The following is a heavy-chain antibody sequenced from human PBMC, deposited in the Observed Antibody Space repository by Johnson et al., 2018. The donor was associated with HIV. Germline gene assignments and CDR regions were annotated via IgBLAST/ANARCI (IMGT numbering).Heavy chain of an antibody. CDR2: ISSSGTTV. CDR1: GFTFSDYY. Sequence: QVQLVESGGGLVKPGGSLRLSCAASGFTFSDYYMGWIRQTPGKGLEWVSYISSSGTTVYYADSVKGRFSISRDNAKHSLYLQMNSLRPEDTAVYYCVQGVPNPAGAFDIWGRGTMVTVSS. J-gene: IGHJ3*02. V-gene: IGHV3-11*04. D-gene: IGHD6-19*01. CDR3: VQGVPNPAGAFDI.